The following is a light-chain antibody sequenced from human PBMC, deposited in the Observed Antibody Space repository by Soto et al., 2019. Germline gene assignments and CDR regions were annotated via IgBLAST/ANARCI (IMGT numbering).Light chain of an antibody. CDR3: QSYDRRVSGSV. CDR1: GSNIGADFD. Sequence: QSVLTQPPSVSGAPGQRVTISCTGTGSNIGADFDVHWYQQIPGTAPKLLIHSNSRRPSGVPDRFSGSKSGTSASLAITGLQAEDEAAYYCQSYDRRVSGSVFGGGTKVTVL. J-gene: IGLJ3*02. V-gene: IGLV1-40*01. CDR2: SNS.